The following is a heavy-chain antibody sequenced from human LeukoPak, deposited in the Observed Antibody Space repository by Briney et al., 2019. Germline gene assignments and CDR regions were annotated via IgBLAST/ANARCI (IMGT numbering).Heavy chain of an antibody. V-gene: IGHV3-74*01. CDR1: GMTFSSYW. CDR3: AKDRSLYSGSPRYFDY. CDR2: ISPDGSSI. Sequence: GGSLRLSCAASGMTFSSYWMLWVRQDPGKGLVWVSRISPDGSSISFADSVKGRFTISRDNSKNTLYLQMNSLRAEDTAVYYCAKDRSLYSGSPRYFDYWGQGTLVTVSS. D-gene: IGHD1-26*01. J-gene: IGHJ4*02.